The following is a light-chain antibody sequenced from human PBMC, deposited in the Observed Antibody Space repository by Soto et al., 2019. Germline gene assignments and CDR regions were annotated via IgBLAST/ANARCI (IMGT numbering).Light chain of an antibody. V-gene: IGLV2-14*01. J-gene: IGLJ3*02. CDR3: CSFTSSTGVVV. Sequence: QSALTQPASVSGSPGQSITISCTGTSSDVGGYDYVSWYRQHPGKAPKLMIYDVSNRASGVSNRFSGAKSGNTASLTISGLQAEDEDDYYCCSFTSSTGVVVFGGGTKVTVL. CDR1: SSDVGGYDY. CDR2: DVS.